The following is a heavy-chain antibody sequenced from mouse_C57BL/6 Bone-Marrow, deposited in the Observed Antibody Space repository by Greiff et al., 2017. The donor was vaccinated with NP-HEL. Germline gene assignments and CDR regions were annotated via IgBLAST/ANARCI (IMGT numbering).Heavy chain of an antibody. Sequence: EVKLVESGAELVRPGASVKLSCTASGFNIKDDYMHWVKQRPEQGLEWIGWIDPENGDTEYASQFQGKATKTSDTSSNTAYLQLSSLSSEDTAVYYCTTGWLLAWFAYWGQGTLVTVSA. D-gene: IGHD2-3*01. CDR3: TTGWLLAWFAY. CDR2: IDPENGDT. J-gene: IGHJ3*01. CDR1: GFNIKDDY. V-gene: IGHV14-4*01.